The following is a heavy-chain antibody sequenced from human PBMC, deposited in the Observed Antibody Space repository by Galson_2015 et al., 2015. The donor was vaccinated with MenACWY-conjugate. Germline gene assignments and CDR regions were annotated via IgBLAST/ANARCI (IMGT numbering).Heavy chain of an antibody. CDR1: GFLFSGSA. CDR3: SRDAGEYNWFDP. Sequence: SLRLSCAASGFLFSGSARHWVRQASGKGLEWVGQMETTGNGYATTYASSVRGRAFISRDDSLNPAFLQMNSLKTEDTAVYYCSRDAGEYNWFDPWGQGALVTVSS. J-gene: IGHJ5*02. V-gene: IGHV3-73*01. CDR2: METTGNGYAT. D-gene: IGHD4-17*01.